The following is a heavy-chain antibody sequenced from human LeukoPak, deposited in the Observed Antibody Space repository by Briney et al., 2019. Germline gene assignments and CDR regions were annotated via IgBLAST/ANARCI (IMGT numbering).Heavy chain of an antibody. D-gene: IGHD3-10*01. CDR3: AKDLTMVRGVGSFDY. CDR2: SVSGGSI. V-gene: IGHV3-23*01. J-gene: IGHJ4*02. Sequence: SVSGGSIYYADSVTGRFTISRDNSKDTLYLQMNSLRVEDTALYYCAKDLTMVRGVGSFDYWGQGTLVTVSS.